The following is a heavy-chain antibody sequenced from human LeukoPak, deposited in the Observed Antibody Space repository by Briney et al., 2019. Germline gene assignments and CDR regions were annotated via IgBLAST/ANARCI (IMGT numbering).Heavy chain of an antibody. J-gene: IGHJ4*02. D-gene: IGHD3-16*01. CDR1: GFTFTNYW. CDR2: IKQDGSER. Sequence: GGSLRLSCAASGFTFTNYWMTWVRQAPGKGLECVAHIKQDGSERYEMDSAKGRFTISRDNAKSSVYLQMHSLSAEDTGVYYCARGCPCWDWGQGTLVTVSS. CDR3: ARGCPCWD. V-gene: IGHV3-7*01.